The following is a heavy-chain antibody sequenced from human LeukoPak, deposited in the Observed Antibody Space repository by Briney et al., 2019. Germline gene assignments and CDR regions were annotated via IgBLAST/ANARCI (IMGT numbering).Heavy chain of an antibody. D-gene: IGHD4-17*01. CDR1: GYTLTELS. CDR2: FDPEDGET. J-gene: IGHJ1*01. V-gene: IGHV1-24*01. CDR3: ATVVRDGDYGYFQH. Sequence: ASVKVSCKVSGYTLTELSMHWVRQAPGKGLEWMGGFDPEDGETIYAQEFQGRVTMTEDTSTDTAYMELSSLRSEDTAVYYCATVVRDGDYGYFQHWGQGTLVTVSS.